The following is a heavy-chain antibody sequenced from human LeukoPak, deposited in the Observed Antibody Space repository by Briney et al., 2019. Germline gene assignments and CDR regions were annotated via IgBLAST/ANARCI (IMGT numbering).Heavy chain of an antibody. V-gene: IGHV4-59*01. Sequence: SETLSLTCTVSGGSISSYYWSWIRQPPGKGLEWIGYIYNSGSANYNPSLKSRVTISVDTSKNQFSLKLSSVTAADTAVYYCARDLSSGWSDYYYYMDVWGKGTTVTVSS. CDR2: IYNSGSA. D-gene: IGHD6-19*01. J-gene: IGHJ6*03. CDR1: GGSISSYY. CDR3: ARDLSSGWSDYYYYMDV.